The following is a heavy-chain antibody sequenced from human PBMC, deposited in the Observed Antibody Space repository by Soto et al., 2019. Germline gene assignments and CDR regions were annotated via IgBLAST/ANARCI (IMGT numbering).Heavy chain of an antibody. J-gene: IGHJ1*01. Sequence: SETLSLTCSVSGGSITSYYWSWIRQPPGKGLEWIAYIYYSGSTTYNPSLQSRVSISLDTSKNEVSLKLTSVTAADTAVYFCARLGAYYQAMDSWGQGTLVTVSS. D-gene: IGHD3-22*01. CDR2: IYYSGST. V-gene: IGHV4-59*08. CDR3: ARLGAYYQAMDS. CDR1: GGSITSYY.